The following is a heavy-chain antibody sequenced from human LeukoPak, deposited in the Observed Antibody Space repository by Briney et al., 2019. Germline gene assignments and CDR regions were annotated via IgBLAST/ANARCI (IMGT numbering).Heavy chain of an antibody. CDR3: ARVDYYDSSGYLGNYYYYYMDV. D-gene: IGHD3-22*01. V-gene: IGHV4-39*07. CDR1: GGSISSSSYY. J-gene: IGHJ6*03. CDR2: FYNSGST. Sequence: SETLSLTCTVSGGSISSSSYYWGWIRQPPGKGLEWIGSFYNSGSTYYNPSLKSRVTISVDTSKNQFSLKLSSVTAADTAVYYCARVDYYDSSGYLGNYYYYYMDVWGKGTTVTVSS.